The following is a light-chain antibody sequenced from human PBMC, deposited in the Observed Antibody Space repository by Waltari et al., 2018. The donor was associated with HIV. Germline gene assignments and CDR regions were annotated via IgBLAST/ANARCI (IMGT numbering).Light chain of an antibody. V-gene: IGKV1-33*01. CDR3: RQYDNLPYT. Sequence: DLPLTQSPSSVSLSVGNRIIITCQATQDIKRNLNWYHQKPGKAPRLMVYDGVRLEEGVTSRFSGSGSGTEYSLTIDDLQPEDIGIYDCRQYDNLPYTFGRGTKVEV. CDR2: DGV. CDR1: QDIKRN. J-gene: IGKJ2*01.